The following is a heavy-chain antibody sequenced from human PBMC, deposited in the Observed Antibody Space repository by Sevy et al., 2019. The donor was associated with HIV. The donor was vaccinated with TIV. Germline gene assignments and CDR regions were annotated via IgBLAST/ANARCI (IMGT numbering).Heavy chain of an antibody. CDR2: IYPGDSDT. J-gene: IGHJ3*02. CDR3: ARHWPGEDIVVEVAALAFDM. Sequence: GESLKISCKGSGYSFTSYWIGWVRQMPGKGLEWMGIIYPGDSDTRYSPSFQGQVTISADKSLSTAYLQWSSLKASDTAMYYCARHWPGEDIVVEVAALAFDMWGQGTMVTVSS. CDR1: GYSFTSYW. D-gene: IGHD2-15*01. V-gene: IGHV5-51*01.